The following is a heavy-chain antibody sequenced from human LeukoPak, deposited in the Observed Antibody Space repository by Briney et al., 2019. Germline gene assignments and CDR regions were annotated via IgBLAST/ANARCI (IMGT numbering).Heavy chain of an antibody. CDR3: ARDLLPRYCSGGSCYTTLINWFDP. CDR2: INPNSGGT. CDR1: GYTFTGYY. V-gene: IGHV1-2*02. D-gene: IGHD2-15*01. J-gene: IGHJ5*02. Sequence: GASVKVSCKASGYTFTGYYMHWVRQAPGQGLEWMGWINPNSGGTNYAQKFQGRVTMTRATSISTAYMELSRLRSDDTAVYYCARDLLPRYCSGGSCYTTLINWFDPWGQGTLVTVSS.